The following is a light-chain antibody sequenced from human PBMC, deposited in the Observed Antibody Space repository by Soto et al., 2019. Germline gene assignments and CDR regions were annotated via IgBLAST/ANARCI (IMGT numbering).Light chain of an antibody. V-gene: IGKV3-11*01. CDR3: QQRSNWWT. CDR2: DAS. CDR1: QSVSSY. Sequence: EIVLTQSPATLSLSPGERATLSCRASQSVSSYLAWYQQKPGQAPRLLIYDASNRATGIPARFSGSGSGTEFTLTISSLEPEDLAVYYCQQRSNWWTFGQGTKVEIK. J-gene: IGKJ1*01.